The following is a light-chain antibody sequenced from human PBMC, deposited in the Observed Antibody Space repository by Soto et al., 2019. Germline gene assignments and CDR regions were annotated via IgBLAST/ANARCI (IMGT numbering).Light chain of an antibody. CDR2: DAS. J-gene: IGKJ1*01. V-gene: IGKV3-11*01. CDR1: QSVSSY. Sequence: EIVLTQSPATLSLSPGERATLSCRASQSVSSYLAWYQQKPGQAPRLLIYDASNRATGIPVRFSGSGSGTVFTLTISSLEPEDFAVYYCQQRSNWPPGWTFGQGTKVDIK. CDR3: QQRSNWPPGWT.